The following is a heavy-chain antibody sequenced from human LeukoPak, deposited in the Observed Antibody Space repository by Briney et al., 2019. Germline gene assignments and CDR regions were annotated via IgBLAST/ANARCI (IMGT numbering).Heavy chain of an antibody. V-gene: IGHV4-34*01. CDR3: ARLTRDFWSGSNYYHYYMDV. CDR1: GGSFSDYY. Sequence: SETLSLTCAVYGGSFSDYYWNWIRQPPGKGLEWIGGINRSRSANYNPSLKSRVTISVDTSKNQFSLKLSSVTAADTAVYYCARLTRDFWSGSNYYHYYMDVWGKGTTVTVSS. J-gene: IGHJ6*03. D-gene: IGHD3-3*01. CDR2: INRSRSA.